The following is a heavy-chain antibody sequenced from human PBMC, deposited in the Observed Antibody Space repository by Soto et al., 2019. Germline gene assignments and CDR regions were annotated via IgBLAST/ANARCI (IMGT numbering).Heavy chain of an antibody. J-gene: IGHJ4*02. CDR1: GFTFTSDS. Sequence: GGSLRLSCEASGFTFTSDSMTWVRQAPGKGLEWVSSISSHGRDIFYADSVKGRFTISRDNAKDSLHLQMNSLTGEDSAVYYCASGELERIYYFDYWGQGTLVTVSS. D-gene: IGHD1-1*01. CDR3: ASGELERIYYFDY. V-gene: IGHV3-21*06. CDR2: ISSHGRDI.